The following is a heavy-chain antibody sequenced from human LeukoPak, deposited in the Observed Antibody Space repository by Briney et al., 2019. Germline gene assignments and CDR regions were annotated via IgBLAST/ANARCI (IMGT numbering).Heavy chain of an antibody. Sequence: SETLSLTCTVSGDSISSYYWTWIRQPPGKGLEWIGYISYSGTTNYNPSLKSRVTISVDTSKNQFSLKLSSVTAADTAVYYCARDAVGTTTPYFDSWGQGTLVTVSS. CDR3: ARDAVGTTTPYFDS. CDR2: ISYSGTT. CDR1: GDSISSYY. D-gene: IGHD1-26*01. J-gene: IGHJ4*02. V-gene: IGHV4-59*12.